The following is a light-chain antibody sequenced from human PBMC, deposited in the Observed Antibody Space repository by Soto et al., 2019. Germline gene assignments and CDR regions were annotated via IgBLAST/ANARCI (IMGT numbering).Light chain of an antibody. J-gene: IGKJ1*01. CDR2: GAY. CDR1: QSVINSY. CDR3: QQYGTAPWT. V-gene: IGKV3-20*01. Sequence: GLTQSPGTVSLCSGQTATLSCMASQSVINSYLAWYQQKPGQAPRLLLYGAYNRATGIPDRFSGSQSGTDFTLTISRLEPEDFAGYCCQQYGTAPWTFGQGAKA.